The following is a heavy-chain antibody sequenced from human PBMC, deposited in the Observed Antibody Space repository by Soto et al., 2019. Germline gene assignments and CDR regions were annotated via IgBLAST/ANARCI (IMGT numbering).Heavy chain of an antibody. CDR1: GFTFTRAW. V-gene: IGHV3-15*01. Sequence: EVQLVESGGDLVRPGGSLTLSCATSGFTFTRAWMNWVRQAPGGGLEWIGRIKTTADGGTTDSAAPVRGRFAISRDDSRNTLYLHMTSLKSDATAVYYCTTLAHRRRLIDDYWGQGTLLTVSS. J-gene: IGHJ4*02. CDR2: IKTTADGGTT. D-gene: IGHD2-21*01. CDR3: TTLAHRRRLIDDY.